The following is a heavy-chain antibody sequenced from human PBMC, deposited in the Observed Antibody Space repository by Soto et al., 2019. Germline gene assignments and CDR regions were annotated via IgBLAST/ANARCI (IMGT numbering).Heavy chain of an antibody. CDR3: ARLNWLGGTKAHPDY. CDR2: IYYSGST. Sequence: SETLSLTCTVSGGSISSSSYYWGWIRQPPGKGLEWIGSIYYSGSTYYNPSLKSRVTISVDTSKNQFSLKLNSVTAADPAVYYCARLNWLGGTKAHPDYWGQGTLVTVSS. D-gene: IGHD3-10*01. V-gene: IGHV4-39*01. CDR1: GGSISSSSYY. J-gene: IGHJ4*02.